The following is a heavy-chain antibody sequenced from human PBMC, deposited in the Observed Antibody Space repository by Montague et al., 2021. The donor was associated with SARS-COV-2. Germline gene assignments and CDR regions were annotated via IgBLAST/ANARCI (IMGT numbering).Heavy chain of an antibody. D-gene: IGHD7-27*01. CDR1: GGSLSTPHY. V-gene: IGHV4-4*02. Sequence: SETLSPTCAVSGGSLSTPHYWSWVRQPPGKGLGWIGEVHHSGNANYNASFNGRATISVDKSKNQFSLTLTSVTAADTAVYYCACDRITRGWLDPRGQGTLVTVSS. J-gene: IGHJ5*02. CDR2: VHHSGNA. CDR3: ACDRITRGWLDP.